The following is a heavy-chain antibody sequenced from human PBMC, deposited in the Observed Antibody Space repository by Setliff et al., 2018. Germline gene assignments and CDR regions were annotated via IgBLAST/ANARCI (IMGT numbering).Heavy chain of an antibody. D-gene: IGHD4-17*01. CDR1: GYIFTDYY. V-gene: IGHV1-2*04. CDR2: INPDSGDA. CDR3: ARDFPGTVTPADY. J-gene: IGHJ4*02. Sequence: GASVKVSCKSSGYIFTDYYIHWVRQAPGQGLEWMGWINPDSGDANYGPNFQGWVTMTRDTSIDTAYLDLSRLKSDDTAVYYCARDFPGTVTPADYWGQGTLVTVSS.